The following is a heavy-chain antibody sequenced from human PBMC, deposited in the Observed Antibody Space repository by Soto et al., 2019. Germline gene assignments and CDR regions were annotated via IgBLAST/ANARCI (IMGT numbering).Heavy chain of an antibody. CDR3: ARGEQQLVGGYYFDY. D-gene: IGHD6-13*01. V-gene: IGHV1-69*01. Sequence: QVQLVQSGAEVKKPGSSVKVSCKASGGTFSSYAISWVRQAPGQGLEWMGWIIPIFGTANYAQKFHGRVTITEDETTNTAYMELSSLRSEDTAVYYCARGEQQLVGGYYFDYWGQGTLVTVSS. J-gene: IGHJ4*02. CDR2: IIPIFGTA. CDR1: GGTFSSYA.